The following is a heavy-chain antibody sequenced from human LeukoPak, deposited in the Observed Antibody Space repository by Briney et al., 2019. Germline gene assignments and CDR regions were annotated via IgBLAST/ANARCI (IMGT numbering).Heavy chain of an antibody. J-gene: IGHJ5*02. Sequence: SETLSLACAVYGGSFSGYYWSWIRQPPGKGLEWIGEINHSGSTNYNPSLKSRVTISVDTSKNQFSLKLSSVTAADTAVYYCARRPGYSYRLGWFDPWGQGTLVTVSS. CDR2: INHSGST. D-gene: IGHD5-18*01. V-gene: IGHV4-34*01. CDR3: ARRPGYSYRLGWFDP. CDR1: GGSFSGYY.